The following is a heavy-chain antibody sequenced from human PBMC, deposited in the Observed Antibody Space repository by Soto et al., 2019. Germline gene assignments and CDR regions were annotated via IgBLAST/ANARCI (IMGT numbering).Heavy chain of an antibody. Sequence: PSETLSLTCTFSVASISSSRSYCGWFRQPPWKGLEWIVSFYYTGGTYSAYYNPSLKSRVTISVDTSKSQFSLNLRSVTAADTAVYYCASPRQGNYDFLSGYYALEYWGQGTLVNVSS. CDR2: FYYTGGT. J-gene: IGHJ4*02. CDR3: ASPRQGNYDFLSGYYALEY. D-gene: IGHD3-3*01. V-gene: IGHV4-39*01. CDR1: VASISSSRSY.